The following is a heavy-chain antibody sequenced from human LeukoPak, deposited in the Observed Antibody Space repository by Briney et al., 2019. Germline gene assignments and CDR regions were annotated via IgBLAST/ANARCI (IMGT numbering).Heavy chain of an antibody. CDR2: IYQSGST. Sequence: SETLSLTCTVSNYSISSGYYWGWIRQPPGKGLEWIGTIYQSGSTYYNPSLKSRVNISVDKSKNQFALKLTSVTAADTAVYYCARRILMDVWGKGTTVTVSS. J-gene: IGHJ6*04. D-gene: IGHD2-15*01. CDR1: NYSISSGYY. CDR3: ARRILMDV. V-gene: IGHV4-38-2*02.